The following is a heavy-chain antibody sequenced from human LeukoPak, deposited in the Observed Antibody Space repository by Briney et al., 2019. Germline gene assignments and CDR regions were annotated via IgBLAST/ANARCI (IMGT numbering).Heavy chain of an antibody. D-gene: IGHD2-2*01. CDR1: GGSISSGDYY. J-gene: IGHJ5*02. CDR3: ARAGAYCSSTSCYGQNWFDP. Sequence: SETLSLTCTVSGGSISSGDYYWSWIRQPPGKGLEWIGYIYYSGSTYHNPSLKSRVTISVDTSKNQFSLKLSSVTAADTAVYYCARAGAYCSSTSCYGQNWFDPWGQGTLVTVSS. V-gene: IGHV4-30-4*08. CDR2: IYYSGST.